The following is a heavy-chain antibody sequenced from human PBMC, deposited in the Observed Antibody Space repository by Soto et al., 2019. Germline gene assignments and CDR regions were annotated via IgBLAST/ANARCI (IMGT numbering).Heavy chain of an antibody. CDR1: GFTFGSYG. D-gene: IGHD6-6*01. CDR2: ISYDGSNK. J-gene: IGHJ6*02. V-gene: IGHV3-30*18. Sequence: QVQLVESGGGVVQPGRSLRLSCAASGFTFGSYGMHWVRQAPGKGLEWVAVISYDGSNKYYADSVKGRFTISRDNSKNTLYLQMNSLRAEDTAVYYCAKEAYSSSSFYYGMDVWGQGTTVTVSS. CDR3: AKEAYSSSSFYYGMDV.